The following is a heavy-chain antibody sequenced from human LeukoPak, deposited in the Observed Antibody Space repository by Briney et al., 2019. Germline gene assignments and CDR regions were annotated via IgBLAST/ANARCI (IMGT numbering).Heavy chain of an antibody. J-gene: IGHJ4*02. CDR2: IHTSGST. CDR1: GASITRGSYY. Sequence: ASETLSLTCTVSGASITRGSYYWGWIRQPAGKGLEWIGRIHTSGSTNYNPSLKSRVAISVDTSKNQFSLKLISVIAADTAVLYCARGRDGSSYYFEDWGQGTLVTVSS. D-gene: IGHD1-26*01. CDR3: ARGRDGSSYYFED. V-gene: IGHV4-61*02.